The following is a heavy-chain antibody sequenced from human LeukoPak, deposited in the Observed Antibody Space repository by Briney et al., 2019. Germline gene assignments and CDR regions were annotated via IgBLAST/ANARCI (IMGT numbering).Heavy chain of an antibody. Sequence: PPGGSLRLSCAASGFTFSSYGMHWVRQAPGKGLEWVAFIRYDGSNKYYADSVKGRFTISRDNSKNTLYLQMNSLRAEDTAVYYCAKGGEWELQHYFDYWGQGTLVTVSS. J-gene: IGHJ4*02. CDR1: GFTFSSYG. CDR2: IRYDGSNK. D-gene: IGHD1-26*01. CDR3: AKGGEWELQHYFDY. V-gene: IGHV3-30*02.